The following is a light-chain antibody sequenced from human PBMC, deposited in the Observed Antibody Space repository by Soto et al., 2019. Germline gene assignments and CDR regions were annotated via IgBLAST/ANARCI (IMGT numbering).Light chain of an antibody. CDR1: QSVRTY. J-gene: IGKJ2*02. CDR3: QHRTGWPGT. CDR2: DAS. V-gene: IGKV3-11*01. Sequence: EIVLTQSPVTLSLSPGERATLSCRASQSVRTYLAWYQQRPGQAPRLLIYDASNRATGIPARFSGSGSGTDFTLTISSLEPEDFAVYYCQHRTGWPGTFGQGTNLEIQ.